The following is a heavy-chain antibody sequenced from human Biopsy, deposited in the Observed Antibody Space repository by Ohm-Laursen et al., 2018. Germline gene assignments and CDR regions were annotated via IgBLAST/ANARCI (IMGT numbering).Heavy chain of an antibody. D-gene: IGHD2-8*01. CDR1: SYTFTDYN. CDR2: INCKTGAT. Sequence: ASVKVSCKASSYTFTDYNIHWMRQAPRQGLEWLGYINCKTGATNYAQKFQGTVTMTRDTSISTAYLALGSLRSADTAIYYCARDPLNGHKHFDYWGQGSLVTVSS. CDR3: ARDPLNGHKHFDY. V-gene: IGHV1-2*02. J-gene: IGHJ4*02.